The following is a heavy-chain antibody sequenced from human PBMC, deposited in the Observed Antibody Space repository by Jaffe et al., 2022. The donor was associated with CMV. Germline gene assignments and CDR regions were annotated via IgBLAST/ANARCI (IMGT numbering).Heavy chain of an antibody. V-gene: IGHV1-2*02. Sequence: QVQLVQSGAEVKKPGASVKVSCKASGYTFTGYYMHWVRQAPGQGLEWMGWINPNSGGTNYAQKFQGRVTMTRDTSISTAYMELSRLRSDDTAVYYCARDPQYYDYVWGSYPDYGMDVWGQGTTVTVSS. CDR1: GYTFTGYY. D-gene: IGHD3-16*02. J-gene: IGHJ6*02. CDR2: INPNSGGT. CDR3: ARDPQYYDYVWGSYPDYGMDV.